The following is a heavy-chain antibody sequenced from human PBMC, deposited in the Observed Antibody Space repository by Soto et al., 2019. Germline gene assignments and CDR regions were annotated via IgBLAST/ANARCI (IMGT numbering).Heavy chain of an antibody. CDR2: MNPNSGNT. D-gene: IGHD3-9*01. J-gene: IGHJ6*02. Sequence: ASVKVSFKASGYTFTSYDINWLRQATGQGLEWMGWMNPNSGNTGYAQKFQGRVTMTRNTSISTAYMELSSLRSEDTAVYYCARVDVLRYFDWLSGYYGMDVWGQGTTVTVSS. CDR1: GYTFTSYD. V-gene: IGHV1-8*01. CDR3: ARVDVLRYFDWLSGYYGMDV.